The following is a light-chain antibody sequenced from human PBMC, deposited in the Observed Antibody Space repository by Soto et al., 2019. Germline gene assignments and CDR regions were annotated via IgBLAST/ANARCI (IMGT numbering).Light chain of an antibody. CDR3: EESYSAARR. J-gene: IGKJ4*01. V-gene: IGKV1-39*01. CDR2: AAS. Sequence: VENVVISACRASQSISSYLNWYQQKPGKAPKLLIYAASSLQSGVPSRFSGSGSGTDLTVTTTSSAPGDFAPPYWEESYSAARRVAEGTKVDI. CDR1: QSISSY.